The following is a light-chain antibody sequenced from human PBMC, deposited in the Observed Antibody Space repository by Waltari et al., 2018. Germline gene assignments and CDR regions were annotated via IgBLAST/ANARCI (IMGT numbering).Light chain of an antibody. CDR3: QHYCRSPPNT. J-gene: IGKJ4*01. V-gene: IGKV3-20*01. CDR2: GVA. CDR1: QSVSSSY. Sequence: EIVLTQSPGTLSLSPGERVTLSCRASQSVSSSYLAWFQQKPGQAPRLLIYGVANRATGIPDRCSGSGSGTDYTLTISRLEPEDDAVYYCQHYCRSPPNTFGGGTKVEIK.